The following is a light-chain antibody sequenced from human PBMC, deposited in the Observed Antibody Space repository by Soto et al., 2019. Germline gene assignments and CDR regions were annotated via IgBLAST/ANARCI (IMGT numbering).Light chain of an antibody. CDR2: ANN. CDR3: QSYDSSLSGYVV. CDR1: SSNIGAGYD. Sequence: QSVLTQPPSVSGAPGQRVTISCTGSSSNIGAGYDVYWYLQLPGTAPKLLIYANNNRPSGVPDRFSGSKSGTSASLAITGLQAEDEADYYCQSYDSSLSGYVVFGGGTQLTVL. J-gene: IGLJ2*01. V-gene: IGLV1-40*01.